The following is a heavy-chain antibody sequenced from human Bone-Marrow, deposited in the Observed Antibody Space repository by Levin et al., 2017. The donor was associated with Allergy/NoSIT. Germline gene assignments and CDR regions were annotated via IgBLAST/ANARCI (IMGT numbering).Heavy chain of an antibody. CDR3: ARGSYGDAYYYYGMHV. Sequence: GGSLRLSCAASGFTFSDYSMNWVRQAPGRGLEWISYISTSRKSIYYADSVKGRFTISRDNAKNSLFLQVNSLRGEDTAVYYCARGSYGDAYYYYGMHVWGQGTTVTVSS. J-gene: IGHJ6*02. CDR1: GFTFSDYS. V-gene: IGHV3-48*01. CDR2: ISTSRKSI. D-gene: IGHD4-17*01.